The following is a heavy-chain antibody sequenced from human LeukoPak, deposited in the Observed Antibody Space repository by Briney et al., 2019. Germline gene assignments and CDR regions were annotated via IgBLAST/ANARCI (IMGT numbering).Heavy chain of an antibody. D-gene: IGHD1-26*01. CDR3: AKGGKWDVTPFDY. Sequence: GGSLRLSCAASGFTFTSYSMNWVRQAPGKGLEWVSTISGGGGSTYYADSVKGRFTISRDNSKNTLYLQVNSLRAEDTDVYYCAKGGKWDVTPFDYWGQGTLVTVSS. V-gene: IGHV3-23*01. J-gene: IGHJ4*02. CDR2: ISGGGGST. CDR1: GFTFTSYS.